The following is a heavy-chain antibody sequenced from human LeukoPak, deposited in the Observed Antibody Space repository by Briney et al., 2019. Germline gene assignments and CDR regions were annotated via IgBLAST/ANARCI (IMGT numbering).Heavy chain of an antibody. CDR2: IYSGGST. CDR3: ARSPHSMIVDSSCMDV. Sequence: GGSLRPSCAASGCTVSSNYMSWVRQAPGKGLEGVSVIYSGGSTYYADSVKGRFTISRDNSKNTLYLQMNSLRAEDTAVYYCARSPHSMIVDSSCMDVWGHGTTVTVSS. V-gene: IGHV3-66*01. CDR1: GCTVSSNY. D-gene: IGHD3-22*01. J-gene: IGHJ6*02.